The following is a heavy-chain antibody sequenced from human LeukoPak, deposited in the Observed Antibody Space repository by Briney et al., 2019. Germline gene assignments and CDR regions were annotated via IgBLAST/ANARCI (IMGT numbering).Heavy chain of an antibody. CDR2: IKEDGSEK. Sequence: GGSLRLSCAASGFTFSTSWMHWVRQAPGKGLEWVANIKEDGSEKYYVDSVKGRFTISRDNAKNSLYLQMNSLRAEDTALYYCAKSRGQYGDYLFYYYGMDVWGQGTTVTVSS. V-gene: IGHV3-7*05. CDR1: GFTFSTSW. J-gene: IGHJ6*02. D-gene: IGHD4-17*01. CDR3: AKSRGQYGDYLFYYYGMDV.